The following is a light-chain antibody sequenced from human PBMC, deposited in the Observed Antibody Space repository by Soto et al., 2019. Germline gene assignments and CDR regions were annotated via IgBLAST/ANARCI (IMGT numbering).Light chain of an antibody. CDR1: QSIGNW. V-gene: IGKV1-5*03. J-gene: IGKJ3*01. CDR2: KAS. Sequence: DIQMTQSPSSLSASVGDRVTITCRASQSIGNWLAWYQQRPGKAPKLLIYKASTLQTGVPSRFSGGGSGAEFTLTISGLQPDDFATYYCQQYNTYSSFGPGTKVDIK. CDR3: QQYNTYSS.